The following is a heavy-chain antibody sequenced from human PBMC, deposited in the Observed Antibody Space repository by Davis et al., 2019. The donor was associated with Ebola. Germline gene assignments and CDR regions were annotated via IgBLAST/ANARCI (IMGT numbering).Heavy chain of an antibody. V-gene: IGHV1-18*01. J-gene: IGHJ4*02. CDR3: ARDNWNDENFDY. D-gene: IGHD1-20*01. Sequence: NVQGRVTMTTDTSTRTAYMEVGSLRSDDTAVYYCARDNWNDENFDYWGQGTLVTVSS.